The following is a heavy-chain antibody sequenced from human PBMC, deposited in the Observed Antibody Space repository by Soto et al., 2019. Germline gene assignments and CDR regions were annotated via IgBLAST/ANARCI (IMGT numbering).Heavy chain of an antibody. CDR1: GGSISSYY. J-gene: IGHJ5*02. V-gene: IGHV4-59*01. CDR2: IYYSGST. CDR3: ARERGMSFTQNWFDP. Sequence: SETLSLTCTVSGGSISSYYWSWIRQPPGKGLEWIGYIYYSGSTNYNPSLKSRVTISVDTSKNQFSLKLSSVTAADTAVYYCARERGMSFTQNWFDPWGQGTLVTVSS.